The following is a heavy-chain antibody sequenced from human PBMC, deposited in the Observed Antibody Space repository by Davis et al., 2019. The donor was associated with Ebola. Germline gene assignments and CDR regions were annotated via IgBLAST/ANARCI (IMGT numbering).Heavy chain of an antibody. CDR3: ARDWVGGYDFWSGAFDP. J-gene: IGHJ5*02. V-gene: IGHV3-30*02. D-gene: IGHD3-3*01. CDR1: GFIFSHYG. Sequence: GGSLRLSCTVSGFIFSHYGIHWVRQAPGKGLEWLTFIRPDGIDKYYGDSVKGRFTISRDNAKNSLYLQMNSLRAEDTAVYYCARDWVGGYDFWSGAFDPWGQGTLVTVSS. CDR2: IRPDGIDK.